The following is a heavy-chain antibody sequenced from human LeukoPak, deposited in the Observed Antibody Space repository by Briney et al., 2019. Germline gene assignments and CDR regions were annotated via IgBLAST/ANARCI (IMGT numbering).Heavy chain of an antibody. V-gene: IGHV4-4*07. Sequence: PSETLSLTCTVSGGSISSYYWRWIRQRAGKGLEWIGRIYTSGINNYHPSLKSRVTMSVDPSKNQFSLKLSSVTAEDTAVYYCASSPWTVGAFDIWGQGTMVTVSS. J-gene: IGHJ3*02. D-gene: IGHD1-1*01. CDR1: GGSISSYY. CDR3: ASSPWTVGAFDI. CDR2: IYTSGIN.